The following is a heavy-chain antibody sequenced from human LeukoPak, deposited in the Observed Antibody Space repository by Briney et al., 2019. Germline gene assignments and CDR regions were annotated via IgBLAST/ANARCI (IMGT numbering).Heavy chain of an antibody. CDR3: ARGGYTAMVNYYFDY. CDR1: GCTFRRYG. J-gene: IGHJ4*02. V-gene: IGHV1-69*13. D-gene: IGHD5-18*01. Sequence: VKVTFKGCGCTFRRYGISWLRPAPGQGLEWMGGIIPLLGSANFAQNFQGRVTNTADESRNTADMEPSSLRTEDTAVYYCARGGYTAMVNYYFDYWGQGPLVTVSS. CDR2: IIPLLGSA.